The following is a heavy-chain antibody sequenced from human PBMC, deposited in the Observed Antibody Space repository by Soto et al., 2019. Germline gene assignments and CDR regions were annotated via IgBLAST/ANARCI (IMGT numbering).Heavy chain of an antibody. J-gene: IGHJ4*02. CDR3: AREGSGCDFDN. Sequence: QVQLVQSGAEVKKPGASVKVSCRASGYSFTTYPITWVRQAPGQGLEWLGWVSTYNGNTNFARGLQGRVSMTTDTSTSTAYLELRNLRSDDTAVYYCAREGSGCDFDNWGQGTPVTVSS. CDR1: GYSFTTYP. V-gene: IGHV1-18*01. CDR2: VSTYNGNT. D-gene: IGHD6-19*01.